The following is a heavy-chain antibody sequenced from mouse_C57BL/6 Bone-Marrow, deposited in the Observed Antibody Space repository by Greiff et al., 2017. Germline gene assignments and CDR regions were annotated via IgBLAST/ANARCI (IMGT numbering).Heavy chain of an antibody. J-gene: IGHJ1*03. D-gene: IGHD1-1*01. V-gene: IGHV1-81*01. CDR3: ARSYYYGSPYC. Sequence: QVQLQQSGAELARPGASVKLSCKASGYTFTSYGISWVKQRTGQGLEWIGEIYPRSGNTYYNEKFKGKAILTADKSSSTAYMELRSLTSEDSAVYFCARSYYYGSPYCWGTGTTVTVSS. CDR1: GYTFTSYG. CDR2: IYPRSGNT.